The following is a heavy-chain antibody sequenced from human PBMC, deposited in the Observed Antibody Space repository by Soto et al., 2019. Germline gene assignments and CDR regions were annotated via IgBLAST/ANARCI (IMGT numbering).Heavy chain of an antibody. J-gene: IGHJ6*02. V-gene: IGHV1-69*13. D-gene: IGHD4-4*01. CDR3: ARDPRRAYSNYDGMDV. CDR1: GGTFSSYA. Sequence: WASVKVSCKASGGTFSSYAISWVRQAPGQGLEWMGGIIPIFGTANYAQKFQGRVTITADESTSTAYMELSSLRSEDTAVYYCARDPRRAYSNYDGMDVWGQGTTVTVSS. CDR2: IIPIFGTA.